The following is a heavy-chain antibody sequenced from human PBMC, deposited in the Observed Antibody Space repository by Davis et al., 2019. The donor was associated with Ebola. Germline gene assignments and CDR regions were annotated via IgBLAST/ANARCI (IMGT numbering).Heavy chain of an antibody. V-gene: IGHV3-48*04. J-gene: IGHJ5*02. CDR2: ITSSGSNS. CDR1: GFTFPSFW. D-gene: IGHD2-2*01. CDR3: VRASRPRGP. Sequence: PGGSLRLSCVASGFTFPSFWMSWVRQAPGKGLEWISYITSSGSNSKYAVSVRGRFTLSRDNAKNSLYLEMNSLRAEDTAVYYCVRASRPRGPWGQGTLVTVSS.